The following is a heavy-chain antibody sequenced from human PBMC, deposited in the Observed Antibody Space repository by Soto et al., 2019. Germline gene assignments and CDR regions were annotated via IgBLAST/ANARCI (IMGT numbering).Heavy chain of an antibody. V-gene: IGHV4-59*01. CDR1: GGSISSYY. J-gene: IGHJ3*02. CDR3: ARRVEYGGDDAFDI. CDR2: IYYSGST. D-gene: IGHD4-17*01. Sequence: QVQLQESGPGLVKPSETLSLTCTVSGGSISSYYWSWIRQPPGKGLEWIGYIYYSGSTNNNPSLMSRLSISVGTSKIQFSSEMSSVTAADTAVYYCARRVEYGGDDAFDIWGQGTMVTVSS.